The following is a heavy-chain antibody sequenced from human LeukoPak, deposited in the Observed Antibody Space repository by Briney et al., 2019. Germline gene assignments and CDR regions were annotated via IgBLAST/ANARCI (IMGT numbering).Heavy chain of an antibody. CDR1: GFTFSSYA. J-gene: IGHJ4*02. D-gene: IGHD5-12*01. CDR2: ISGSGVST. V-gene: IGHV3-23*01. Sequence: PGGSLRLSCAASGFTFSSYAMSWIRQAPGKGLEWVSAISGSGVSTYYADSVKGRFTISRDNSKNPLYLQMNSLRAEDTAVYYCAAYSGYGSYFDYWGQGTLVTVSP. CDR3: AAYSGYGSYFDY.